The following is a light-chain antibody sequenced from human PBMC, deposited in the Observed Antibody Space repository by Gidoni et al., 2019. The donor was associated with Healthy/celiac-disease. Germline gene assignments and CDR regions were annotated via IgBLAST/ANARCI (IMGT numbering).Light chain of an antibody. Sequence: QSALTQPASVSGSPRQSITISCTGTSSDVGGYNYVSWYQQHPGKAPKLMIYEVSNRPSGVSNRFSGSKSGNTASLTISGLQAEDEADYYCSSYTSSSTLVVFGTGTKVTVL. CDR2: EVS. V-gene: IGLV2-14*01. CDR3: SSYTSSSTLVV. J-gene: IGLJ1*01. CDR1: SSDVGGYNY.